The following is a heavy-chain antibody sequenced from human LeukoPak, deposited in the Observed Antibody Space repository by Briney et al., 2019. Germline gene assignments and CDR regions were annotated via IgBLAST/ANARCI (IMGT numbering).Heavy chain of an antibody. CDR1: GGSISSYY. CDR3: ANERVDREGYFHH. V-gene: IGHV4-59*01. D-gene: IGHD5-12*01. CDR2: THYSGST. J-gene: IGHJ1*01. Sequence: SETLSLTCTVSGGSISSYYWSWIRQPPGKGLEWIGCTHYSGSTNYNPSLKSRVTISVDTSKDQFSLKLSSVTAADPAVYYCANERVDREGYFHHWGQGTLVTVSS.